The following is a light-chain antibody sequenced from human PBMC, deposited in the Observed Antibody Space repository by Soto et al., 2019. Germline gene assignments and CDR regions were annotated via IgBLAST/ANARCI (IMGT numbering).Light chain of an antibody. J-gene: IGLJ3*02. CDR3: QSYDSSNQV. Sequence: NFMLTQPHSVSESPGKTVTISRTRSSGSIASNYVQWYQQRPGSSPTTVIYEDNQRPSGVPDRFSGSIDSSSNSASLTISGLKTEDEADYYCQSYDSSNQVFGGGTKLTVL. CDR1: SGSIASNY. V-gene: IGLV6-57*01. CDR2: EDN.